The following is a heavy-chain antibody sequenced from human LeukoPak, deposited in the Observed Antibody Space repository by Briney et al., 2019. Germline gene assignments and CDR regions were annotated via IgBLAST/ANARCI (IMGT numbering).Heavy chain of an antibody. J-gene: IGHJ3*02. D-gene: IGHD1-1*01. CDR2: INPNSGGT. CDR3: ATSSPPTWELERRDAFDI. Sequence: ASVKVSCKASAYTFTAFYMHWVRQAPGQGLEWMGWINPNSGGTNYAQKFQGWVTMTRDTSISTAYMELSRLRSDDTAVYYCATSSPPTWELERRDAFDIWGQGTMVTVSS. V-gene: IGHV1-2*04. CDR1: AYTFTAFY.